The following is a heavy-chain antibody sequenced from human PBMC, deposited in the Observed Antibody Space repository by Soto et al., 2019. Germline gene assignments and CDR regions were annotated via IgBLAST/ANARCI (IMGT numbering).Heavy chain of an antibody. Sequence: EVQLVESGGGLVQPGGSLRLSCAASGFTFNSYWIHWVRQAPGEGLVWVSRINGDGSTTNYADSVKGRFASSRDNAKNTLYLQMNSLRAEDTAVYYCARGASGAIYLDSWGQGTLVTVSS. V-gene: IGHV3-74*01. CDR3: ARGASGAIYLDS. CDR1: GFTFNSYW. J-gene: IGHJ4*02. CDR2: INGDGSTT. D-gene: IGHD3-10*01.